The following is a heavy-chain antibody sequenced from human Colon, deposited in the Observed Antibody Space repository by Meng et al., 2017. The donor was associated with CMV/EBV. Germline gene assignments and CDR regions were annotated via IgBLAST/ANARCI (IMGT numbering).Heavy chain of an antibody. CDR3: ARHGIGAFANWFDP. CDR1: DGSISSSHW. D-gene: IGHD3-16*01. J-gene: IGHJ5*02. Sequence: VSDGSISSSHWWSWVRQPPGKGLEWIGEVHHLGSTSYNESLKSRVTVSVDQSKNQFSLELRSVTAADTAAYFCARHGIGAFANWFDPWGQGTLVTVSS. CDR2: VHHLGST. V-gene: IGHV4-4*01.